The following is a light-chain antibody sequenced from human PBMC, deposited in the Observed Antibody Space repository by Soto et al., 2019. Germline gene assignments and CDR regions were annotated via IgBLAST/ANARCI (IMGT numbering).Light chain of an antibody. J-gene: IGLJ1*01. CDR3: SSYAGSNYFYV. CDR2: EVS. CDR1: SSDVGGYNY. Sequence: QSVLTQPPSASGSPGQSVTISCTGTSSDVGGYNYVSWYQQHPGKAPKLMIYEVSKRPSGVPDRFSGSKSGNTASLIVFGLQAEDEADYYCSSYAGSNYFYVFGTGTKVTVL. V-gene: IGLV2-8*01.